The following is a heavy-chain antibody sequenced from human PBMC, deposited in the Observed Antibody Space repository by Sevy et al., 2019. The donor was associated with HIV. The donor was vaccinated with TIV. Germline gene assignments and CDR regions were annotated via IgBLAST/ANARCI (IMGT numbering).Heavy chain of an antibody. Sequence: GGSLRLSCAASGFTFSSYEMNWVRQAPGKGLEWVSYISSSGSTIYYADSVKGRFTISRDNAKNSLYLQMNSLRAEDTAVYYCASLERGAFDIWGQRTMVTVSS. CDR2: ISSSGSTI. V-gene: IGHV3-48*03. CDR3: ASLERGAFDI. J-gene: IGHJ3*02. CDR1: GFTFSSYE.